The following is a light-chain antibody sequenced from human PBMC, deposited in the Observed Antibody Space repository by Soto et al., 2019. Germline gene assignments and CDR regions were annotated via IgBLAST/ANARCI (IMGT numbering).Light chain of an antibody. J-gene: IGLJ3*02. CDR1: TSNIGAGYE. CDR2: GHN. CDR3: QSYDNSLSGPGV. V-gene: IGLV1-40*03. Sequence: QAVVTQPPSVSGAPGQRVTISCTGSTSNIGAGYEVHWYQQLPGTAPKLLVSGHNIRPSGVPDRFSGFKSGASASMVITGLQAEDEADYYCQSYDNSLSGPGVFGGGTKLTVL.